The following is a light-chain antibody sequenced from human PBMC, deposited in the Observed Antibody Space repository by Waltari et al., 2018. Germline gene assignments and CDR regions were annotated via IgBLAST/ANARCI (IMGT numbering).Light chain of an antibody. CDR2: VNIDGSH. CDR1: SGHSRNI. V-gene: IGLV4-69*01. CDR3: ETGGHGTWV. Sequence: QLVLTQSPSASASLGASVKLTCTLSSGHSRNIIAWHQQQPEKGPRYVMKVNIDGSHSKGDDIPDRFSGSSSGAERYLTISSLQSEDEADYYCETGGHGTWVFGGGTKLTVL. J-gene: IGLJ3*02.